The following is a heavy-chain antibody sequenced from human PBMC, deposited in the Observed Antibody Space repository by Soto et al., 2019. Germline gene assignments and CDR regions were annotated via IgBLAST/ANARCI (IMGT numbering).Heavy chain of an antibody. J-gene: IGHJ4*02. CDR2: ISYDGSNK. V-gene: IGHV3-30-3*02. D-gene: IGHD6-19*01. CDR1: GFTFSSYA. Sequence: GWSLRLSCAASGFTFSSYAMHWVRQAPGKGLEWVAVISYDGSNKYYADSVKGRFTISRDNSRNTVYLEMNTLRADDTAVYYCAKEESSGYYRTADDWGQGTPVTVSS. CDR3: AKEESSGYYRTADD.